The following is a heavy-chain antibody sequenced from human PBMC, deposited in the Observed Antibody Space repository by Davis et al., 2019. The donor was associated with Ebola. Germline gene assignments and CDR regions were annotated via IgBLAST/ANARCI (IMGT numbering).Heavy chain of an antibody. D-gene: IGHD4-17*01. CDR3: ARAEDDYGEYPDALDI. V-gene: IGHV3-53*01. J-gene: IGHJ3*02. Sequence: GGSLRLSCAASAFTISDNSMYWLRQAPGKGLQWASDIHNVYTLYYADSVKGRFTISRDSSMNTVYLQMSSLRAEDTAVYYCARAEDDYGEYPDALDIWSQGTVVTVSS. CDR1: AFTISDNS. CDR2: IHNVYTL.